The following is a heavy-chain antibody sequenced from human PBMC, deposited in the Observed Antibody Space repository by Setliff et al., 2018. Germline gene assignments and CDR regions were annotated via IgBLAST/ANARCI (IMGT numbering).Heavy chain of an antibody. CDR1: GGTFSSYT. CDR3: ARALGGISAAGNNWLDS. J-gene: IGHJ5*01. Sequence: SVKVSCKASGGTFSSYTITWVRQAPGQGLEWMGGIIPIFDTRNYAQKFQGRVNITADESATTAYMELTSLRSEDTAVYYCARALGGISAAGNNWLDSWGQGTLVTVSS. V-gene: IGHV1-69*13. CDR2: IIPIFDTR. D-gene: IGHD6-13*01.